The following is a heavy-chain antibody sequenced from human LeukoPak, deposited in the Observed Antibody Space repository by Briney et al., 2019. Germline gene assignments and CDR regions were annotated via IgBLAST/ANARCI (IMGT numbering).Heavy chain of an antibody. D-gene: IGHD3-22*01. Sequence: SETLSLTCTVSGGSISSYYWSWLRQPPGKGLEYNGYTHYSGSTNYNPSLKSRVTISLDTSGNQFSLKLSSVTAADTAVYYCASLGLGWEGYYYDSSGLAYFDYWGQGTLVTVSS. V-gene: IGHV4-59*12. CDR3: ASLGLGWEGYYYDSSGLAYFDY. CDR1: GGSISSYY. J-gene: IGHJ4*02. CDR2: THYSGST.